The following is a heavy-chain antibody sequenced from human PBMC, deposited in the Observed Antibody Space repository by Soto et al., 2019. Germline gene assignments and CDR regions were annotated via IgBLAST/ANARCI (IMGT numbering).Heavy chain of an antibody. V-gene: IGHV3-33*01. CDR1: EFTFRNYG. CDR3: ARDDEYSGNGMDV. CDR2: ILNDGSNR. J-gene: IGHJ6*02. Sequence: QVQLVESGGGVVQPGRSLRLSCGASEFTFRNYGMHWVRQAPGKGLEWVAVILNDGSNRYHADSVKDRFTISRDNSKNTLSLQMNSLRAEDTSVYYCARDDEYSGNGMDVWGQGTTVTVS. D-gene: IGHD3-10*01.